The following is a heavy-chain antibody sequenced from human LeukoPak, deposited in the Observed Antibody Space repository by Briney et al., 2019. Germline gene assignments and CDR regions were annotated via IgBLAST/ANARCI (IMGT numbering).Heavy chain of an antibody. CDR2: ISGGGGTT. J-gene: IGHJ6*02. D-gene: IGHD3-10*01. CDR1: GFTFSNYA. CDR3: AKGGDYYYDMDV. V-gene: IGHV3-23*01. Sequence: GASLRLSCAASGFTFSNYAMSWVRQAPGKGLEWVSSISGGGGTTYFTDSVKGRFTISRDNSKNTLYLQMNSLRAEDTAVYYCAKGGDYYYDMDVWGQGTTVTVSS.